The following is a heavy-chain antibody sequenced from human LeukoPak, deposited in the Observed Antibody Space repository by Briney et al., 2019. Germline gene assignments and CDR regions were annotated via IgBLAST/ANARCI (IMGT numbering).Heavy chain of an antibody. V-gene: IGHV1-69*05. CDR3: AREGYYYDSSGYFRADYMDV. CDR1: GGTFSSYA. D-gene: IGHD3-22*01. CDR2: IIPIFGTA. Sequence: ASVKVSCKASGGTFSSYAISWVRQAPGQGLEWMGGIIPIFGTANYAQKFQGRVMITTDESTSTAYMELSSLRSEDTAVYYCAREGYYYDSSGYFRADYMDVWGKGTTVTVSS. J-gene: IGHJ6*03.